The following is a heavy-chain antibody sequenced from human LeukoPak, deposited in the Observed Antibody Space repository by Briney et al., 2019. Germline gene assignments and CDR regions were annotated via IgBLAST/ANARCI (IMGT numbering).Heavy chain of an antibody. Sequence: PSETLSLTCTVSGGSISSYYWSWIRQPPGKGLEWIGYIYYSGSTNYNPSLKSRVTISVDTSKNQFSLKLSSVTAADTAVYYCARGSVVVAPAAHRLILFDYWGQGTLVTVSS. CDR3: ARGSVVVAPAAHRLILFDY. CDR1: GGSISSYY. D-gene: IGHD2-2*01. J-gene: IGHJ4*02. CDR2: IYYSGST. V-gene: IGHV4-59*01.